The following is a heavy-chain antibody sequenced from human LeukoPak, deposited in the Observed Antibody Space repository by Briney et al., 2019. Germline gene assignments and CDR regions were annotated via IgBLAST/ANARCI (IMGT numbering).Heavy chain of an antibody. CDR2: IYYSGST. J-gene: IGHJ4*02. Sequence: SETLSLTCTVSGGSISSYYWSWIRQPPGKGLEWIGYIYYSGSTNYNPSLKSRVTISVDTSKNQFSLKLSSVTAADTAVYYCARLGYCSGGSCYNFGREDYWGQGTLVTVSS. CDR3: ARLGYCSGGSCYNFGREDY. CDR1: GGSISSYY. D-gene: IGHD2-15*01. V-gene: IGHV4-59*01.